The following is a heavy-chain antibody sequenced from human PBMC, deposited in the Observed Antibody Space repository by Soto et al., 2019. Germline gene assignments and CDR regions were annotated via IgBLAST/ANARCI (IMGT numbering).Heavy chain of an antibody. J-gene: IGHJ5*02. V-gene: IGHV4-59*01. CDR1: GGSISSYY. Sequence: SETLSLTCTVSGGSISSYYWSWIRQPPGKGLEWIGYIYYSGSTNYNPSLKSRVTISVDTSKNQFSLKLSSVTAADTAVYYCAREGQQLARGWFDPWGQGTLVTVSS. CDR3: AREGQQLARGWFDP. D-gene: IGHD6-13*01. CDR2: IYYSGST.